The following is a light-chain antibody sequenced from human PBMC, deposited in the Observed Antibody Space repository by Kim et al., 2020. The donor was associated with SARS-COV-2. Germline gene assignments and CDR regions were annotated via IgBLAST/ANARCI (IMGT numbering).Light chain of an antibody. CDR1: QGISSY. V-gene: IGKV1-27*01. J-gene: IGKJ1*01. Sequence: SASVGDRVTITCRASQGISSYLAWYQQKPGKVPKLLIYAASTLQSGVPSRFSGSGSGTDFTLTISSLQPEDVATYYCQEYNGAWTFGQGTKVDIK. CDR3: QEYNGAWT. CDR2: AAS.